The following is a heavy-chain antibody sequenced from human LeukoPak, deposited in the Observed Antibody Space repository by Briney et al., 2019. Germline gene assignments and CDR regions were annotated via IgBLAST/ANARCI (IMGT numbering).Heavy chain of an antibody. V-gene: IGHV3-66*01. CDR2: ISSGGST. CDR1: GLTVISNY. J-gene: IGHJ6*02. Sequence: GGSLRLSCAASGLTVISNYMTWVRQAPGKGLEWVSVISSGGSTYYADSVKGRFTISRDTSKNTLYLQMNSLRADDTAVYFCASASPAHYYGMDVWGQGTTVTVSS. D-gene: IGHD6-6*01. CDR3: ASASPAHYYGMDV.